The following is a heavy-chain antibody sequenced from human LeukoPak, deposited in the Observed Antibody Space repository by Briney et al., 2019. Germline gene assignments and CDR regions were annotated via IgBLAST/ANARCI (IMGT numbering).Heavy chain of an antibody. Sequence: SVKVSCKASGGTFSSYAISWVRQAPGQGLEWMGGIIPIFGTANYAQKFQGRVTITADESTSTAYMELSSLRSEDTAVYYCARERYCSGGSCYQRFDYWGQGTPVTVSS. CDR2: IIPIFGTA. CDR1: GGTFSSYA. V-gene: IGHV1-69*13. CDR3: ARERYCSGGSCYQRFDY. D-gene: IGHD2-15*01. J-gene: IGHJ4*02.